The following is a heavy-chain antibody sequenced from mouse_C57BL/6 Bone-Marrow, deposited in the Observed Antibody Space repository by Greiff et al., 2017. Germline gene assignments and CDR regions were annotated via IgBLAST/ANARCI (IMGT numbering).Heavy chain of an antibody. CDR2: ISSGGSYT. CDR1: GFTFSSYG. V-gene: IGHV5-6*01. D-gene: IGHD1-1*01. J-gene: IGHJ2*01. Sequence: VQLKESGGDLVKPGGSLKLSCAASGFTFSSYGMSWVRQTPDKRLEWVATISSGGSYTYYPDSVKGRFTISRDNAKNTLYLQMSSLKSEDTAMYYCARPRYYGSSLFDYWGQGTTLTVSS. CDR3: ARPRYYGSSLFDY.